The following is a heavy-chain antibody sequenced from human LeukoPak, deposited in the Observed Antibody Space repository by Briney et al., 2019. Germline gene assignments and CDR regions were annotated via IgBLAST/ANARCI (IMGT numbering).Heavy chain of an antibody. CDR2: IYHSGST. Sequence: SETLSLTCAVSGYSISGGYYWGWIRQPPGKGLEWIGSIYHSGSTYYNPSLKSRVTISVDTSKNQFSLKLSSVTAADTAVYYCARTPDANWFDPWGQGTLVTVSS. CDR1: GYSISGGYY. CDR3: ARTPDANWFDP. J-gene: IGHJ5*02. V-gene: IGHV4-38-2*01.